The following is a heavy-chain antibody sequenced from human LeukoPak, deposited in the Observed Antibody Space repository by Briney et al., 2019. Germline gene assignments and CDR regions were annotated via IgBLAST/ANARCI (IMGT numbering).Heavy chain of an antibody. V-gene: IGHV3-23*01. CDR1: GFTFNSSA. CDR3: AKHSGKSKDYVDY. CDR2: IGGGGLST. D-gene: IGHD3-10*01. J-gene: IGHJ4*02. Sequence: GESLRLSCAASGFTFNSSALSWVRQAPGKGLEWVSAIGGGGLSTYYAESVKGRFTISRDNSKNTVYLQMNSLRAEDTAVYYCAKHSGKSKDYVDYWGQGTLVTVSS.